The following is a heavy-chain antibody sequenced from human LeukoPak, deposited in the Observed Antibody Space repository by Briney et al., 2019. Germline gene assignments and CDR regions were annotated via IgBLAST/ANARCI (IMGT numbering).Heavy chain of an antibody. CDR1: GFTVSSNY. CDR2: IYSGGST. V-gene: IGHV3-53*01. Sequence: PGGSLRLSCAASGFTVSSNYMSWVRQAPGKGLEWVSIIYSGGSTFYADSVKGRFTISRDNSKNTLYLQMNSLRAEDTAVYYCARAGSYPALQAFDYWGQGALVTVSS. J-gene: IGHJ4*02. CDR3: ARAGSYPALQAFDY. D-gene: IGHD1-26*01.